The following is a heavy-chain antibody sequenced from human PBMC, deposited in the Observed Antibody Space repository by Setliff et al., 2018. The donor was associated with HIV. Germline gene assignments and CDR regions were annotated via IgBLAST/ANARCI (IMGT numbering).Heavy chain of an antibody. J-gene: IGHJ6*03. CDR1: GGSISSGSYS. V-gene: IGHV4-61*09. CDR3: ASLYRSRGDHYYYMDV. CDR2: IYSSGST. D-gene: IGHD2-15*01. Sequence: PSETLSLTCSVSGGSISSGSYSWSWIRQPAGKGLEWIGHIYSSGSTNYNPSLKSRVTMSGDTSKNQFSLKLSSVTAADTAVYYCASLYRSRGDHYYYMDVWGKGTTVTVSS.